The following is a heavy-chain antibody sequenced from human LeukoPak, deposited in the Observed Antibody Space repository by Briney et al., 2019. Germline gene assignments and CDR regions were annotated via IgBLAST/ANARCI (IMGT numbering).Heavy chain of an antibody. D-gene: IGHD2-2*01. CDR1: RFTFTSYA. J-gene: IGHJ4*02. CDR2: LSYDGRDK. V-gene: IGHV3-30*04. Sequence: TGRSLSLACAASRFTFTSYAMHWVSQAPGKGLEWVAVLSYDGRDKHYADSVKGRFTISRDNSKSTLYLQMNSLRAEDTAVYYCARDGGGTSADYYFDYWGQGTLVTVSS. CDR3: ARDGGGTSADYYFDY.